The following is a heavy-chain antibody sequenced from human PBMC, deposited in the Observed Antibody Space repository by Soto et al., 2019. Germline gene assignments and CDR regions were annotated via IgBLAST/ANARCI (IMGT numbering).Heavy chain of an antibody. CDR2: ISGSGSSSI. CDR3: AKSLATPNGWWGYGLDV. CDR1: GFTFSDYF. V-gene: IGHV3-11*01. D-gene: IGHD2-15*01. J-gene: IGHJ6*02. Sequence: QVQLVESGGDLVKPGGSLRLSCAASGFTFSDYFMTWVRQAPGKGLEWVSYISGSGSSSIVYADSVRGRFTISRDNAKNSMYLQMNSLRTVDTAVYYFAKSLATPNGWWGYGLDVWGRGTTVTVSS.